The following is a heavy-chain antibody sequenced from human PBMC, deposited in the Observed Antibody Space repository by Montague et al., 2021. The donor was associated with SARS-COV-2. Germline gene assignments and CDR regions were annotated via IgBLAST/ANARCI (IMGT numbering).Heavy chain of an antibody. J-gene: IGHJ4*02. D-gene: IGHD1-26*01. CDR1: GDSVSSNRAT. Sequence: CAISGDSVSSNRATWRWVRQTPERGLERQGRTYYRSKWYNDYAVSVKSRITINPDTSKNQISLQLNSVTPEDTAVYYCARNSASSDYWGQGTLVTVSS. V-gene: IGHV6-1*01. CDR2: TYYRSKWYN. CDR3: ARNSASSDY.